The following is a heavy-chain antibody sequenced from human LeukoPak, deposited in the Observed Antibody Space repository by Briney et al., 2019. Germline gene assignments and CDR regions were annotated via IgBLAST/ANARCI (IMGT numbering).Heavy chain of an antibody. CDR1: GGSISSGSYY. J-gene: IGHJ5*02. CDR3: ARGYYCSGGSCYDDHWFDP. D-gene: IGHD2-15*01. Sequence: PSETLSLTCTVSGGSISSGSYYWSWIRQPAGTGLECIGRIYTSGSTNYNPSLKSRVTISVDTSKNQFSLKLSSVTAADTAVYYCARGYYCSGGSCYDDHWFDPWGHGTLVTVSS. V-gene: IGHV4-61*02. CDR2: IYTSGST.